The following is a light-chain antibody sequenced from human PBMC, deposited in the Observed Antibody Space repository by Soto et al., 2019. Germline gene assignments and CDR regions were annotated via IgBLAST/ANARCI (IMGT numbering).Light chain of an antibody. J-gene: IGKJ1*01. CDR1: QSVSSSY. CDR2: GAS. Sequence: EIVLTQSPGTLSLSPGERATLSCRASQSVSSSYLAWYRQKPGQAPRLLIYGASSGATGIPDRFSGSGSGTDFTLTISRLEPEDFAVYYCQQYGSSPPTFGQGTKVDIK. V-gene: IGKV3-20*01. CDR3: QQYGSSPPT.